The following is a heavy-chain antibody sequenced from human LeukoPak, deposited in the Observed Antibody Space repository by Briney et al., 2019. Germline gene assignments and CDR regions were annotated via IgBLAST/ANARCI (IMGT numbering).Heavy chain of an antibody. V-gene: IGHV3-15*07. J-gene: IGHJ4*01. CDR3: TTGWTSAPHDGY. Sequence: GGSLRLSCEASGFTFNQAWMNWVRQAPGKGLEWVGRIKNHGGTADHAAPVKGRFTVSRDDSKNTLYLQMNSLKSEDTAIYYCTTGWTSAPHDGYWGQGTLVTVSS. D-gene: IGHD1-1*01. CDR2: IKNHGGTA. CDR1: GFTFNQAW.